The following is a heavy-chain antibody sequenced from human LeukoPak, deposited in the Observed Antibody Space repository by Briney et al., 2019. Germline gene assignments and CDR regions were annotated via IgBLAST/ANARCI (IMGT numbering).Heavy chain of an antibody. D-gene: IGHD6-13*01. J-gene: IGHJ4*02. Sequence: GGSLRLSCAASGLAFSTYSMSWLRQAPGKGLYWVSGISASGSGTYYADSVKGRFTISRDNSKNTLYLQMNSLRAEDTAVYYCAKDAAGPEYWGQGTLVTVSS. CDR2: ISASGSGT. CDR1: GLAFSTYS. V-gene: IGHV3-23*01. CDR3: AKDAAGPEY.